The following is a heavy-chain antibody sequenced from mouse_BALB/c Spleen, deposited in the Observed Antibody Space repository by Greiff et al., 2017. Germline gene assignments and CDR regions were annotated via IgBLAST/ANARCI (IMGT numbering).Heavy chain of an antibody. CDR3: ARGLYGNFLFAY. J-gene: IGHJ3*01. Sequence: EVQVVESGGGLVKPGGSLKLSCAASGFTFSSYAMSWVRQTPEKRLEWVASISSGGSTYYPDSVKGRFTISRDNARNILYLQMSSLRSEDTAMYYCARGLYGNFLFAYWGQGTLVTVSA. CDR2: ISSGGST. CDR1: GFTFSSYA. V-gene: IGHV5-6-5*01. D-gene: IGHD2-1*01.